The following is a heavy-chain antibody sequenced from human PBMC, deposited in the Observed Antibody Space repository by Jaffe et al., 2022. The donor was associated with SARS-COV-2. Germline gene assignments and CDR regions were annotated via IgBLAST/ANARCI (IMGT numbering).Heavy chain of an antibody. V-gene: IGHV1-2*06. CDR1: GYTFTGYY. J-gene: IGHJ4*02. CDR3: ARAPTKMEIRRYYFDY. CDR2: INPNSGGT. Sequence: QVQLVQSGAEVKKPGASVKVSCKASGYTFTGYYMHWVRQAPGQGLEWMGRINPNSGGTNYAQKFQGRVTMTRDTSISTAYMELSRLRSDDTAVYYCARAPTKMEIRRYYFDYWGQGTLVTVSS. D-gene: IGHD2-8*01.